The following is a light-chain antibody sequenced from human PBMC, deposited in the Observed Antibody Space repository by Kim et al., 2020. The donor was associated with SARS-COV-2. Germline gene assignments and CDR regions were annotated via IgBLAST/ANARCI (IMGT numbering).Light chain of an antibody. CDR1: QSISSW. Sequence: DIQMTQSPSTLSASVGDRVTITCRASQSISSWLDWYQQKPGKAPKLLIYKASSLESGVPSRFSGSGSGTEFTLTISSLQPDDFATYYCQQYNSYPLTFGGGTKVDIK. CDR3: QQYNSYPLT. CDR2: KAS. V-gene: IGKV1-5*03. J-gene: IGKJ4*01.